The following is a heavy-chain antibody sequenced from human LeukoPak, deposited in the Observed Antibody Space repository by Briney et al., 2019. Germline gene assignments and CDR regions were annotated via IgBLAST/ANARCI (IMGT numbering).Heavy chain of an antibody. J-gene: IGHJ4*02. Sequence: SETLSLTCTVSGGTISSGDYYWSWIPQPPGKGLVWVGYIYYSGRTYYNPSLKSRVTIPVATSKNQFSLKLSSVTAADTAVYYCARETGSRIIFSSSSVIDYWGQGTLVTVSS. CDR2: IYYSGRT. V-gene: IGHV4-30-4*08. CDR3: ARETGSRIIFSSSSVIDY. CDR1: GGTISSGDYY. D-gene: IGHD6-6*01.